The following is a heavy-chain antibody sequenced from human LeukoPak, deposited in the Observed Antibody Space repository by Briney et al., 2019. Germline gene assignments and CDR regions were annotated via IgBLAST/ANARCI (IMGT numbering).Heavy chain of an antibody. D-gene: IGHD2-15*01. CDR2: ISSSSSYI. CDR3: ARDRWHDY. CDR1: GFTFSSYN. V-gene: IGHV3-21*01. J-gene: IGHJ4*02. Sequence: GGSLRLSCAASGFTFSSYNMNWFRQAPGKGLEWVSSISSSSSYIYYADSVKGRFTISRDSAKNSLFLQMNSLRAEDTAVYYCARDRWHDYWGQGTLVTVSS.